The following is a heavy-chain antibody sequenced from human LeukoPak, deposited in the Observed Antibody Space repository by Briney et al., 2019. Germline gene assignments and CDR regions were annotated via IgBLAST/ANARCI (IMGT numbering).Heavy chain of an antibody. D-gene: IGHD2-21*02. J-gene: IGHJ4*01. CDR3: ARHGGGDGEYFFDY. Sequence: GESLKISCKASGYIYTTYWIGWVRQMPGKGPEWMGIIYPGDSDTRYSPSFEGQVTISADKSISTAYLQWSSLKASDTAVYYCARHGGGDGEYFFDYWGHGTLVTVSS. CDR2: IYPGDSDT. V-gene: IGHV5-51*01. CDR1: GYIYTTYW.